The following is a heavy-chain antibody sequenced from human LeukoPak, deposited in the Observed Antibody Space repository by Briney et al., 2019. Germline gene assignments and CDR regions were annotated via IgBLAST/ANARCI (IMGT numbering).Heavy chain of an antibody. CDR3: ARVNYDILTGYKYYYYYGMDV. D-gene: IGHD3-9*01. V-gene: IGHV1-69*13. CDR2: IIPNFGTA. J-gene: IGHJ6*04. CDR1: GGTFSSYA. Sequence: SVKVSCKASGGTFSSYAISWVRQAPGQGLEWMGGIIPNFGTANYAQKFQGRVTITADESTSTAYMELSSLRSEDTAVYYCARVNYDILTGYKYYYYYGMDVWGKGTTVTVSS.